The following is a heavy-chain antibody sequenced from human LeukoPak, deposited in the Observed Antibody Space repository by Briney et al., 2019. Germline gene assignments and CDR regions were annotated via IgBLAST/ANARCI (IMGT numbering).Heavy chain of an antibody. D-gene: IGHD3-22*01. CDR2: IWYDGSSK. V-gene: IGHV3-33*01. CDR1: GFTFSSYG. CDR3: ARDHYYDSSGYIDF. J-gene: IGHJ4*02. Sequence: PGGSLRLSCAASGFTFSSYGMHWVRQAPGKGLEWVAVIWYDGSSKYYADSVKGRFTISRDNSKNTLYLQMNSLRAEDTAVYYCARDHYYDSSGYIDFWGQGTLVTVSS.